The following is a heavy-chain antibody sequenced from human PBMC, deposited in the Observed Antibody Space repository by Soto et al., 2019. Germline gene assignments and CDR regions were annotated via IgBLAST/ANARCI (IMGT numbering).Heavy chain of an antibody. V-gene: IGHV3-48*01. D-gene: IGHD6-19*01. CDR1: GFPFSDYT. J-gene: IGHJ4*02. CDR3: ARVITSRGWYEDH. Sequence: QLGGSLRLSCAASGFPFSDYTMNWVRQAPGKGLEWISCITGTSTRSSTSPIYYADSVKGRFTISRDNAKNSMYLQMNSLRAEDTAIYYCARVITSRGWYEDHWGRGTLVTVSS. CDR2: ITGTSTRSSTSPI.